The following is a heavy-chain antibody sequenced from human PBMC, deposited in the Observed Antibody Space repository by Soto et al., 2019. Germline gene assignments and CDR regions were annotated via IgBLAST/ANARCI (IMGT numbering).Heavy chain of an antibody. CDR3: AHRRNVELGPLRLFDY. J-gene: IGHJ4*02. CDR1: GFSLSTSGVG. CDR2: IYWDDDK. D-gene: IGHD2-15*01. V-gene: IGHV2-5*02. Sequence: QITLKESGPTLVKPTQTLTLTCTFSGFSLSTSGVGVGWIGQPPGEALEWLALIYWDDDKRYSPSLKSRLTITKDTSQNQVVLTMTDMDPVDTPTYFCAHRRNVELGPLRLFDYWDQGTQVTVSS.